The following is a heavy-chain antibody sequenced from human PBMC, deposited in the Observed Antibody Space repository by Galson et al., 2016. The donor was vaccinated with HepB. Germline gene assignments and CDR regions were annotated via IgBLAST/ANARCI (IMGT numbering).Heavy chain of an antibody. CDR2: ISYDGLNK. CDR1: FSNYA. Sequence: FSNYAMHWVRQAPGKGLEWLTFISYDGLNKFYADSVKGRFTISRDNSKTTLYLQMNTLRPEDTAVYYCARNGSGNYYHFDYWGQGTLVTVSS. V-gene: IGHV3-30*04. CDR3: ARNGSGNYYHFDY. D-gene: IGHD1-26*01. J-gene: IGHJ4*02.